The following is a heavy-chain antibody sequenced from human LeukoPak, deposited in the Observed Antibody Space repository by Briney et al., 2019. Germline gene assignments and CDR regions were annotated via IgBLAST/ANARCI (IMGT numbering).Heavy chain of an antibody. Sequence: SETLSLTCAVYVGSFSGYYWSWIRQPPGKGVEWIGEINHSGSTNYNPSLKSRVTISVDTSKNQFSLKLSSVTAADTAVYYCGGYCSGGSCRYYFDYWGQGTLVTVSS. D-gene: IGHD2-15*01. CDR1: VGSFSGYY. V-gene: IGHV4-34*01. CDR2: INHSGST. J-gene: IGHJ4*02. CDR3: GGYCSGGSCRYYFDY.